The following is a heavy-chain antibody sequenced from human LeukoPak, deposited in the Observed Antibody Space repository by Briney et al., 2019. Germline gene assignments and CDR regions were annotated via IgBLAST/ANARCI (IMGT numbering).Heavy chain of an antibody. CDR2: IYHSGST. J-gene: IGHJ4*02. CDR3: ARGVGASYYFDY. V-gene: IGHV4-38-2*02. CDR1: GYSISSGYY. Sequence: SETLSLTCTVSGYSISSGYYWGWIRQPPGKGLEWIGSIYHSGSTYYNPSLKSRVTISVDTSKNQFSLKLSSVTAADTAVYYCARGVGASYYFDYRGQGTLVTVSS. D-gene: IGHD1-26*01.